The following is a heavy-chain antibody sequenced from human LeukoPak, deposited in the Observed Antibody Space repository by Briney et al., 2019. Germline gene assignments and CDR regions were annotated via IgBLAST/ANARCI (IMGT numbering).Heavy chain of an antibody. J-gene: IGHJ4*02. D-gene: IGHD4-17*01. Sequence: PGRSLRLSCAASGFTFSSYGMHWVRQAPGKGLEWVAVIWYDGSNKYYADSVKGRFTISRDNSKNTLYLQMNSLRAEDTAVYYCARDYGAGGTALFDYWGQGTLVTVSS. CDR3: ARDYGAGGTALFDY. CDR2: IWYDGSNK. V-gene: IGHV3-33*01. CDR1: GFTFSSYG.